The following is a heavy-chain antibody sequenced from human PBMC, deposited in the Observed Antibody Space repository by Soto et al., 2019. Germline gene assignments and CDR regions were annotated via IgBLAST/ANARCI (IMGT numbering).Heavy chain of an antibody. CDR1: GFTFSSYG. CDR3: AKDGAIDGHYYGSGSPQPHFDY. J-gene: IGHJ4*02. D-gene: IGHD3-10*01. V-gene: IGHV3-30*18. CDR2: ISYDGSNK. Sequence: QVQLVESGGGVVQPGRSLRLSCAASGFTFSSYGMHWVRQAPGKGLEWVAVISYDGSNKYYADSVKGRFTISRDNSKNTLYLQMNSLRAEDTAVYYCAKDGAIDGHYYGSGSPQPHFDYWGQGTLVTVSS.